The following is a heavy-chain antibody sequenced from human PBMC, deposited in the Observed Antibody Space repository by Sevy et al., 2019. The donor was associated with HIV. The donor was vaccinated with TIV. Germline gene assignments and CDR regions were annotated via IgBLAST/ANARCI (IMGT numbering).Heavy chain of an antibody. Sequence: SETLSLTCTVSGGSISSSSYYWGWIRQPPGKGMEWIGSIYYSGSTYYNPSLKSRVTISVDTSKNQFSLKLSSVTAADTAVYYCARLDTAMVSFDYWGQGTLVTVSS. CDR1: GGSISSSSYY. V-gene: IGHV4-39*01. J-gene: IGHJ4*02. CDR3: ARLDTAMVSFDY. CDR2: IYYSGST. D-gene: IGHD5-18*01.